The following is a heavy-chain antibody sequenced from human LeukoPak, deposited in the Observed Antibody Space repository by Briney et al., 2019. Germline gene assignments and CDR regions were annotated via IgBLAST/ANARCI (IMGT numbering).Heavy chain of an antibody. Sequence: SETLSLTCTVSGGSISSGGYYWSWIRQHPETGLEWIGYIYYSGSTYYNPSLKSRVTISVDTSKNQFSLKLSSVTAADTAVYYCARDHGYSYGYFDYWGQGTLVTVSS. J-gene: IGHJ4*02. CDR2: IYYSGST. V-gene: IGHV4-31*03. CDR3: ARDHGYSYGYFDY. D-gene: IGHD5-18*01. CDR1: GGSISSGGYY.